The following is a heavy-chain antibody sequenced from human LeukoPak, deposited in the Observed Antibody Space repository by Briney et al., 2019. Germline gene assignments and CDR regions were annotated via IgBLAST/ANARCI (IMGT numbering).Heavy chain of an antibody. Sequence: GGSLRLSCAASGFSVSISYMSWVRQAPGKGLEWVSVIYGGGSTYHADSVKGRFTISRDNAKNSLYLQMNSLRAEDTAVYYCAREHRAYYYDSSGYCLDYWGQGTLVTVSS. CDR3: AREHRAYYYDSSGYCLDY. CDR2: IYGGGST. J-gene: IGHJ4*02. CDR1: GFSVSISY. V-gene: IGHV3-53*01. D-gene: IGHD3-22*01.